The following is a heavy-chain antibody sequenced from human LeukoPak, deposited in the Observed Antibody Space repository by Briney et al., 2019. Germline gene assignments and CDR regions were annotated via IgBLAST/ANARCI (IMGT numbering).Heavy chain of an antibody. J-gene: IGHJ4*02. CDR3: ASDSSSWHYFDY. Sequence: GGSLRLSCAASGFTVSSNYMSWVRQAPGKGLEWVSVIYSGGSTYYADSVKGRFTISRDNSKNTLYLQMNSLRAEDTAVYYCASDSSSWHYFDYWGQGTLVTVSS. CDR2: IYSGGST. CDR1: GFTVSSNY. D-gene: IGHD6-13*01. V-gene: IGHV3-53*01.